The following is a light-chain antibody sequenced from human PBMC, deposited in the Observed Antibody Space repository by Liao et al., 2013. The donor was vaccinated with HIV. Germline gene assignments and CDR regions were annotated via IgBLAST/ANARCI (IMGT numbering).Light chain of an antibody. CDR1: KLGDKS. CDR2: QDS. CDR3: QAWDSYTEDVV. Sequence: SYELTQPPSVSVSPGQTASITCSGDKLGDKSASWYQQRPGQSPVLVIYQDSKRPSGIPERFSGSNSGNTATLTISGTQAMDESDYYCQAWDSYTEDVVFGGGTKLTVL. V-gene: IGLV3-1*01. J-gene: IGLJ2*01.